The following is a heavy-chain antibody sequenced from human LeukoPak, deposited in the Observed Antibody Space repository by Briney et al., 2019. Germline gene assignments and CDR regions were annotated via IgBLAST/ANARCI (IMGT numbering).Heavy chain of an antibody. D-gene: IGHD3-22*01. Sequence: GESLKISCKGSGYSFTSYWIGWVRQMPGKGLGWMGIIYPGDSDTRYSPSFQGQVTISADKSISTAYLQWSSLKASDTAMYYCARHAYYYDSSGPTDMGVWGQGTTVTVSS. CDR3: ARHAYYYDSSGPTDMGV. V-gene: IGHV5-51*01. CDR1: GYSFTSYW. CDR2: IYPGDSDT. J-gene: IGHJ6*02.